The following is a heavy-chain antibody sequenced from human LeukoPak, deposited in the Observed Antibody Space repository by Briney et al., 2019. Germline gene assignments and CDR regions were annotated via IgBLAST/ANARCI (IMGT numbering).Heavy chain of an antibody. CDR2: ISDDRSHK. CDR1: GFTFSSYG. J-gene: IGHJ4*02. CDR3: ASDGYGDYG. D-gene: IGHD4-17*01. V-gene: IGHV3-30*03. Sequence: GGSLTLSCAASGFTFSSYGMHWVRQAPGKGLEWEAVISDDRSHKYYAYYVDCRFTISIDNSKSTRYLQMNSLRAEDTAVYYCASDGYGDYGWGQGALVTVSS.